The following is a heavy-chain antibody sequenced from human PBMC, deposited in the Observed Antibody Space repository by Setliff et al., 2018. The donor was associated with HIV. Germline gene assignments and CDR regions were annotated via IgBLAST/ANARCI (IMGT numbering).Heavy chain of an antibody. Sequence: SETLSLTCTVSGGSISSSGDYWSWVRQHPGKGLEWIGYIYYTGSTYSNPSLQSRVRISVDTSKNQFSLRLSSVTAADTAVYYCARATYTLQFLKWSPDSSLYYYYMDVWGKGTTVTVSS. CDR3: ARATYTLQFLKWSPDSSLYYYYMDV. V-gene: IGHV4-31*03. CDR2: IYYTGST. CDR1: GGSISSSGDY. D-gene: IGHD3-3*01. J-gene: IGHJ6*03.